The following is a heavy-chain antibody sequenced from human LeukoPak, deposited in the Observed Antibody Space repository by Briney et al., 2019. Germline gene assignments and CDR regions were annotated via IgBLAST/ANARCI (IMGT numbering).Heavy chain of an antibody. CDR3: ARGGVAGGMDV. CDR2: INSDGYSI. Sequence: GGSLRLSCAASAFTFSSYWMHWVRQVRGEGLVRVSRINSDGYSIGYADSVKGRFTISRDNAKNTLHLQMNSLRAEDTAVYYCARGGVAGGMDVWGQGTTVTVSS. V-gene: IGHV3-74*01. D-gene: IGHD6-19*01. CDR1: AFTFSSYW. J-gene: IGHJ6*02.